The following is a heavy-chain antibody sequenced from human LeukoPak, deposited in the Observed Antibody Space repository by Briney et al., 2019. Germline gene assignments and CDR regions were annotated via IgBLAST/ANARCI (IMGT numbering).Heavy chain of an antibody. D-gene: IGHD6-19*01. CDR3: AKDQGQWLAVDY. Sequence: SETLSLTCTVSGGSISSYYWSWIRQPPGKGLEWIGYIYYSGSTNYNPSLKSRVTISVDTSKNQFSLKLSSVTAADTAVYYCAKDQGQWLAVDYWGQGTLVTVSS. CDR1: GGSISSYY. CDR2: IYYSGST. J-gene: IGHJ4*02. V-gene: IGHV4-59*01.